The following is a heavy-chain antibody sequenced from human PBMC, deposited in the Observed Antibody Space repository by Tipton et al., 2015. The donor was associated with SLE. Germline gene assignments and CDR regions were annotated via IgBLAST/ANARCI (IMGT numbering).Heavy chain of an antibody. J-gene: IGHJ4*02. CDR1: GGSISSSSYY. CDR3: ARIVAAAGTRYFDY. V-gene: IGHV4-39*07. Sequence: TLSLTCTVSGGSISSSSYYWGWIRQPPGKGLEWIGSIYYSGSTYYNPSLKSRVTISVDTSKNQFSLKLSSVTAADTAGYYCARIVAAAGTRYFDYWGQGTLVTVSS. D-gene: IGHD6-13*01. CDR2: IYYSGST.